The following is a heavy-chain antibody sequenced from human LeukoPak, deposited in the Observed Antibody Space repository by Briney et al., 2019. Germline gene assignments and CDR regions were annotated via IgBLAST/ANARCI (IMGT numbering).Heavy chain of an antibody. V-gene: IGHV4-59*01. Sequence: SETLSLTCTVSGGSISSYYWSWIRQPPGKGLEWIWYIYYSGSTNYNPSLKSRVTISVDTSKNQFSLKLSSVTAADTAVYYCARARVVPAAMLYYFDYWGQGTLVTVSS. J-gene: IGHJ4*02. CDR1: GGSISSYY. CDR3: ARARVVPAAMLYYFDY. CDR2: IYYSGST. D-gene: IGHD2-2*01.